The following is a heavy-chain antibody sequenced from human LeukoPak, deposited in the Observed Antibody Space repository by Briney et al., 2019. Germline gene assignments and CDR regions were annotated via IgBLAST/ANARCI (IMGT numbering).Heavy chain of an antibody. CDR3: ARGGTGLVLRYFDWLLY. Sequence: SVKVSCKASGGTFSSYAISWVRQAPGQGLEWMGGIIPIFGTANYAQKFQGRVTITADESTSTAYMELSSLRSEDTAVYYCARGGTGLVLRYFDWLLYWGQGTLVTVSS. CDR2: IIPIFGTA. J-gene: IGHJ4*02. V-gene: IGHV1-69*13. CDR1: GGTFSSYA. D-gene: IGHD3-9*01.